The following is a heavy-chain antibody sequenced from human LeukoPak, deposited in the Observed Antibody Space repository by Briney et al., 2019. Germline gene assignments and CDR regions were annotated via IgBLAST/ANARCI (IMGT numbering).Heavy chain of an antibody. D-gene: IGHD4-17*01. J-gene: IGHJ4*02. CDR3: ARDHHDYGNY. V-gene: IGHV3-21*01. CDR1: GFTFSSYT. CDR2: ISSSSSYI. Sequence: GGSLRLSCAASGFTFSSYTMNWVRQAPGKGLEWVSSISSSSSYIYYADSVKGRFTISRDNAKNSLYLQMNSLRAEDTAVYYCARDHHDYGNYWGQGTLVTVSS.